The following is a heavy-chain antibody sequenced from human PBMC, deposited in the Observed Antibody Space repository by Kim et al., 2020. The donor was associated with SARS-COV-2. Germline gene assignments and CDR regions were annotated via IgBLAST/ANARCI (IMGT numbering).Heavy chain of an antibody. CDR2: ISYDGSNK. CDR1: GFTFSSYA. D-gene: IGHD3-3*01. CDR3: ARDTYYDFWSGYDQIYY. V-gene: IGHV3-30*04. J-gene: IGHJ6*01. Sequence: GGSLRLSCAASGFTFSSYAMHWVRQAPGKGLEWVAVISYDGSNKYYADSVKGRFTISRDNSKNTLYLQMNSLRAEDTAVYYCARDTYYDFWSGYDQIYY.